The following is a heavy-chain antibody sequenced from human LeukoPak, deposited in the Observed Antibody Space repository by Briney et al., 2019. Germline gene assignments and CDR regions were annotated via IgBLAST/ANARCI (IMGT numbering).Heavy chain of an antibody. D-gene: IGHD6-19*01. CDR1: GFTFSDYA. Sequence: GGSLRLSCAASGFTFSDYAMSWVRQAPGEGLEWVSTISGSTNYTYYADSVKGRFTISRDNSKATVFLQMNSLRAEDTAVYYCARDPVASSGWPNWFDPWGQGTLVTVSS. V-gene: IGHV3-23*01. CDR3: ARDPVASSGWPNWFDP. CDR2: ISGSTNYT. J-gene: IGHJ5*02.